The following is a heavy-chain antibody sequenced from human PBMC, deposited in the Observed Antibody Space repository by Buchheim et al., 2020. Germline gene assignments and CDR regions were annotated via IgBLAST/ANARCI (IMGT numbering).Heavy chain of an antibody. V-gene: IGHV3-30*18. J-gene: IGHJ4*02. Sequence: QVQLVESGGGVVQPGRSLRLSCAASGFTFSSYGMHWVRQAPGKGLEWVAVISYDGSNKYYADSVKGRFTIYRDNSKNTLYLQMNSLRAEDTAVYYCAKPGAYCGGDCYFDYWGQGTL. CDR3: AKPGAYCGGDCYFDY. CDR1: GFTFSSYG. CDR2: ISYDGSNK. D-gene: IGHD2-21*01.